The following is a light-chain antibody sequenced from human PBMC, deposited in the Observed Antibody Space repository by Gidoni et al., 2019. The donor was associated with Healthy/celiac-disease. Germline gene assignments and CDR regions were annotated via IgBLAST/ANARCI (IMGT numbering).Light chain of an antibody. CDR2: GAS. CDR3: QQYNNWPPRT. CDR1: QSVSSN. J-gene: IGKJ1*01. V-gene: IGKV3-15*01. Sequence: EIVMTQSTATLSVSPGERATLSRRASQSVSSNLAWYQQKPGQAPRLLIYGASTRATGIPARFSGSGSGTEFTLTISSLQSEDFAVYYCQQYNNWPPRTFGQGTKVEIK.